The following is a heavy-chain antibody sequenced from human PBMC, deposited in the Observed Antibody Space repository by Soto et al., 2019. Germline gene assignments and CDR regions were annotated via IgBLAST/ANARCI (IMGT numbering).Heavy chain of an antibody. J-gene: IGHJ6*01. CDR1: VFTFSSYA. D-gene: IGHD3-3*01. Sequence: LRLSCAASVFTFSSYAMHWVRQAPGKGLEWVAVISYDGSNKYYADSVKGRFTISRDNSKNTLYLQMNSLRAEDTAVYYCARDYLPIRYYDFWSGYPIRYYGMD. V-gene: IGHV3-30-3*01. CDR3: ARDYLPIRYYDFWSGYPIRYYGMD. CDR2: ISYDGSNK.